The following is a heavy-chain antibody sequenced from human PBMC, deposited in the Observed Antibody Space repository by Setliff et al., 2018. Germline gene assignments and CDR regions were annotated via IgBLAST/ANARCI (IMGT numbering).Heavy chain of an antibody. CDR3: ARAETWAVAGIFWFDP. D-gene: IGHD6-19*01. V-gene: IGHV1-3*03. CDR2: INAGNGNT. Sequence: ASVKVSCKASGGTFKNYGISWVRQAPGQRLEWMGWINAGNGNTKCSQNFQGRVTITRNTSASTAYMELRSLRSEDMAVYYCARAETWAVAGIFWFDPWGQGTLVTVSS. CDR1: GGTFKNYG. J-gene: IGHJ5*02.